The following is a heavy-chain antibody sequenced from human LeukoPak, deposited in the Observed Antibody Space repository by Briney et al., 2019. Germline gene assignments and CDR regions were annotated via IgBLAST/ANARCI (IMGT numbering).Heavy chain of an antibody. CDR1: GYSFTSYW. D-gene: IGHD3-16*01. CDR2: IDPSDSYT. V-gene: IGHV5-10-1*01. Sequence: GESLKISCKGSGYSFTSYWIGWVRQMPGKGLEWMGRIDPSDSYTNYSPSFQGHVTISADKSISTAYLQWSSLKASDTAMYYCARTFTRRRAYFDYWGQGTLVTVSS. CDR3: ARTFTRRRAYFDY. J-gene: IGHJ4*02.